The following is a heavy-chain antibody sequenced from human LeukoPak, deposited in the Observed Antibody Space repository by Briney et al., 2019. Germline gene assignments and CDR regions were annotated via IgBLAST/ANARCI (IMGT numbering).Heavy chain of an antibody. J-gene: IGHJ6*03. D-gene: IGHD3-22*01. CDR3: ASQIGSIDSSGYYPGYYYYYMDV. Sequence: ASVKVSCKASGYTFTSYGISWVRQAPGQGLEWMGWISAYNGNTNYAQKLQGRVTMTTDTSTSTAYMELRSLRSEDTAVYYCASQIGSIDSSGYYPGYYYYYMDVWGKGTTVTVSS. CDR1: GYTFTSYG. V-gene: IGHV1-18*01. CDR2: ISAYNGNT.